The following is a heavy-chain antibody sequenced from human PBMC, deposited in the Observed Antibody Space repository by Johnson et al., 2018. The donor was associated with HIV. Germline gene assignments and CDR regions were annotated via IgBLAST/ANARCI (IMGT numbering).Heavy chain of an antibody. V-gene: IGHV3-20*04. CDR3: ARATFYYDTSGYLTRPRAFDI. Sequence: MQLVESGGGVVRPGESLRLSCVASGFTFDDYDMTWVRQAPGKGLEWVSGINWNGASPGYSDSVKGRFTISRDHAKNSLYLQMNGLTAEDSALYYCARATFYYDTSGYLTRPRAFDIWGQGTMVTVSS. D-gene: IGHD3-22*01. CDR2: INWNGASP. J-gene: IGHJ3*02. CDR1: GFTFDDYD.